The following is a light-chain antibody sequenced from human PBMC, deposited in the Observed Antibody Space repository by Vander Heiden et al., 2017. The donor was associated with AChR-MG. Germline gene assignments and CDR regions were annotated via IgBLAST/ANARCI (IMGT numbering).Light chain of an antibody. CDR2: QDT. J-gene: IGLJ2*01. CDR3: QAWDSSTAV. CDR1: KFGDKY. V-gene: IGLV3-1*01. Sequence: SSEPPPPPSVSVSPSPPASITCSGTKFGDKYGSWYQQKPGQSPVLVSDQDTKRPSGIPERVSGSNSGNTATLTISGTQAMDEADYYCQAWDSSTAVFGGGTKLTVL.